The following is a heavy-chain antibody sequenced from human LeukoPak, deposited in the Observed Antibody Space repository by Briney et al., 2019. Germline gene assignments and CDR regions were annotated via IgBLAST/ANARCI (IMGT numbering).Heavy chain of an antibody. J-gene: IGHJ4*02. CDR3: ARDPFDFWSGYPIGPFDY. V-gene: IGHV1-2*02. CDR1: GYTFTGYY. D-gene: IGHD3-3*01. Sequence: ASVKVSCEASGYTFTGYYMHWVRQAPGQGLEWMGWINPNSGGTNYAQKFQGRVTMTRDTSISTAYMELSRLRSDDTAVYYCARDPFDFWSGYPIGPFDYWGQGTLVTVSS. CDR2: INPNSGGT.